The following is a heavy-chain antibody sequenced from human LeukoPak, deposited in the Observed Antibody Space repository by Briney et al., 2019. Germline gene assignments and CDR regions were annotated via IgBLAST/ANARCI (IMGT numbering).Heavy chain of an antibody. CDR2: ISGSGGST. Sequence: GGSLRLSCAASGFTFSSYAMSWVRQAPGKGLEWVSAISGSGGSTYYADSVKGRFTISRDNSKNTLYLQMNSLRAEDTAVYYCAKGGVGFWSCYSPPLDYWGQGTLVTVSS. D-gene: IGHD3-3*01. CDR3: AKGGVGFWSCYSPPLDY. V-gene: IGHV3-23*01. CDR1: GFTFSSYA. J-gene: IGHJ4*02.